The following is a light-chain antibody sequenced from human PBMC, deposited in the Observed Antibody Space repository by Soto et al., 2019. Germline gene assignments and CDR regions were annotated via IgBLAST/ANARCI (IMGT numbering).Light chain of an antibody. J-gene: IGKJ3*01. CDR1: QSVVANY. Sequence: EVVLTQSPGTLSLSPGERATLSCRASQSVVANYLAWSQQKRGQAPRLRIYGASSRATGIPDRFSGSGSGTDCTLTISRLEPEDFSVYYCHQYGTAPRTFGPGTKVDIK. CDR2: GAS. CDR3: HQYGTAPRT. V-gene: IGKV3-20*01.